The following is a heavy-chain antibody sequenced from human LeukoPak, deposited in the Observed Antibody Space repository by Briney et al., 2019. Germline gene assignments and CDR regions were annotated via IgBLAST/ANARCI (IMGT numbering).Heavy chain of an antibody. CDR1: GFTFSSYS. Sequence: GSLRLSCAASGFTFSSYSMNWVRQAPGKGLEWVSSIISSSSYIYYADSVKGRFTISRDNAKNALYLQMNSLRAEHTAVYYCARAYFQDYYYGMDVWGQGTTVTVSS. CDR3: ARAYFQDYYYGMDV. D-gene: IGHD2-15*01. J-gene: IGHJ6*02. V-gene: IGHV3-21*01. CDR2: IISSSSYI.